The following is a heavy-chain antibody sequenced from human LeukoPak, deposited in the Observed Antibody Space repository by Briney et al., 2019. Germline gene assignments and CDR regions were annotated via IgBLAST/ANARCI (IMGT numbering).Heavy chain of an antibody. J-gene: IGHJ4*02. CDR3: ARAGGCSSTSCYTFDY. V-gene: IGHV4-38-2*02. CDR2: IYHSGST. Sequence: SETLSLTCTVSGYSISSGYYWGWIRPPPGKGLEWIGSIYHSGSTYYNPSLKSRVTISVDTSKNQFSLKLSSETAADTAVYYCARAGGCSSTSCYTFDYWGQGTLVTVSS. CDR1: GYSISSGYY. D-gene: IGHD2-2*02.